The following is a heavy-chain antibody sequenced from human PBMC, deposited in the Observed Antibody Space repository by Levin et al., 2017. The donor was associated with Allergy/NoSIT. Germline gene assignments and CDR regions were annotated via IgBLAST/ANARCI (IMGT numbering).Heavy chain of an antibody. CDR3: ARQGAWYGELASFFDW. D-gene: IGHD4/OR15-4a*01. CDR1: GGSMISSTYY. CDR2: VYHNGAT. V-gene: IGHV4-39*01. Sequence: SETLSLTCTVSGGSMISSTYYWAWVRQSPGKGLEWIGAVYHNGATYYNPSLKSRVTISIDKSNNRFSLRLSSVTAADAAVYFCARQGAWYGELASFFDWWGQGTLVSVSS. J-gene: IGHJ4*01.